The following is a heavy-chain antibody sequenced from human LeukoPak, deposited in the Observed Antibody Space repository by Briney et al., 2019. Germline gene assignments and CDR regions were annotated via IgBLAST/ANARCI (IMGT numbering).Heavy chain of an antibody. CDR1: SGSFSGYY. V-gene: IGHV4-34*01. D-gene: IGHD5-12*01. CDR2: INHSGST. Sequence: SETLSLTCAVCSGSFSGYYWSWIRQPPGKGLEWIGEINHSGSTNYNPSLKSRVTISVDTSKNQFSLKLSSVTAADTAVYYCAREGPGYSGYDEGWAFVIWGQWTMVTVSS. CDR3: AREGPGYSGYDEGWAFVI. J-gene: IGHJ3*02.